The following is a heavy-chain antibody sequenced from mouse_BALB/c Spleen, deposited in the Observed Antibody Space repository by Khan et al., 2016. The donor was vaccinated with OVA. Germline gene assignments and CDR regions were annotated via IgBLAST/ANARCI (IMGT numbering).Heavy chain of an antibody. CDR3: APVGTYYDSFAY. CDR2: IYPFNDAT. D-gene: IGHD1-1*01. V-gene: IGHV1S136*01. J-gene: IGHJ3*01. Sequence: VQLQQSGPEVVEPGASVKLSCKASGYTFTSYVMHWVKQKPGQGLEWIGYIYPFNDATKYNEKFNGKVTLTSDKSSSTAYMQLSSLTSEDSAVYYCAPVGTYYDSFAYWGQGTLVTVSA. CDR1: GYTFTSYV.